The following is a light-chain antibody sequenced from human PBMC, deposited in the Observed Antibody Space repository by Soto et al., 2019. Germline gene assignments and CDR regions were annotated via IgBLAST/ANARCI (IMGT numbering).Light chain of an antibody. V-gene: IGKV3-11*01. J-gene: IGKJ4*01. Sequence: IVLTQSPATLSWSPGERATLSCRASQSVSSYLAWYQQKPGQAPRLLIYDASNRATGIPARFSGSGSGKDFTLTISSLEPEDFAVYYCQQRSNWPLTFGGGSQVEIX. CDR2: DAS. CDR3: QQRSNWPLT. CDR1: QSVSSY.